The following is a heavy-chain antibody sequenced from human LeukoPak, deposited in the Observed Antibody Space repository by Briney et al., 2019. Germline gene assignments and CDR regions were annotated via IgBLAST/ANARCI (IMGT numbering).Heavy chain of an antibody. J-gene: IGHJ4*02. CDR2: ISWNSGSI. Sequence: GGSLRLSCAASGLTFDDYAMHWVRQAPGKGLEWVSGISWNSGSIGYADSVKGRFTISRDNAKNSLYLQMNSLRAEDTALYYCAKDMGVYYDSSGYFDYWGQGTLVTVSS. V-gene: IGHV3-9*01. D-gene: IGHD3-22*01. CDR1: GLTFDDYA. CDR3: AKDMGVYYDSSGYFDY.